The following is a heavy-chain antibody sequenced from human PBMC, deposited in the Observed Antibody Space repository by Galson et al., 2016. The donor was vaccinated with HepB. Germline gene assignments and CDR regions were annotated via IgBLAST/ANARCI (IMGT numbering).Heavy chain of an antibody. CDR3: TRGYMQNGMNV. CDR1: GDSVTSDNTC. J-gene: IGHJ6*02. D-gene: IGHD5-24*01. Sequence: CAISGDSVTSDNTCWNWIRQSPSRCLEWLGRTYYRSKRFNDYADSVKSRITVTSDTSKNQFSLQLDSVTPDDTATYFCTRGYMQNGMNVWGQGTTVTVS. V-gene: IGHV6-1*01. CDR2: TYYRSKRFN.